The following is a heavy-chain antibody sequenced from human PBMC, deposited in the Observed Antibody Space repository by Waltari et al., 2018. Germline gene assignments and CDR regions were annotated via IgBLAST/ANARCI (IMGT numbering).Heavy chain of an antibody. D-gene: IGHD6-6*01. J-gene: IGHJ4*02. CDR1: GVTFSTYA. CDR2: ISGTGDSP. V-gene: IGHV3-23*04. Sequence: EVQLVESGGGLVQPGGSLRLSCAAAGVTFSTYAMSWVRQAPGKGLEWVSGISGTGDSPYYADSVKGRFTISRDNSKNTLYLQMNNLRAEDTAVYYCAAWGAYSSAFWGQGTLVTVSS. CDR3: AAWGAYSSAF.